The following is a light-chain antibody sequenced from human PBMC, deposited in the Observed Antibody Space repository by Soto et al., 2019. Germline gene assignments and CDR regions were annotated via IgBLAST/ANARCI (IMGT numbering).Light chain of an antibody. CDR3: QQYGGSPNT. V-gene: IGKV3-20*01. CDR1: QSVSLSY. J-gene: IGKJ2*01. Sequence: EIVLTQSPGTLSLSPGERATLSCRASQSVSLSYLGWYQQKPGQAPRLLIYHASTRATGIPDRFSGSGSGTDFTLTISRLEPEDFAVYYCQQYGGSPNTFGQGTKLEIK. CDR2: HAS.